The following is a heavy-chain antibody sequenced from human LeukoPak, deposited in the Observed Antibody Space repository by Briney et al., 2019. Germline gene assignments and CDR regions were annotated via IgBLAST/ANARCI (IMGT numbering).Heavy chain of an antibody. CDR1: GGSISSYY. Sequence: PSETLSLTCTVSGGSISSYYWSWIRQPPGKGLEWIGYIYYSGSTNYNPSLKSRVTISVDTSKNQFSLKLSPVTAADTAVYYCARGPYYYDSSGYYYEPYYYYGMDVWGQGTTVTVSS. V-gene: IGHV4-59*01. CDR2: IYYSGST. CDR3: ARGPYYYDSSGYYYEPYYYYGMDV. J-gene: IGHJ6*02. D-gene: IGHD3-22*01.